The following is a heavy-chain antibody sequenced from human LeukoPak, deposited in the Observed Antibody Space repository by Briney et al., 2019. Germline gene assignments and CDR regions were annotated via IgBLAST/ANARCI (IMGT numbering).Heavy chain of an antibody. D-gene: IGHD3-3*01. CDR3: AKDRGEITIGYAFCF. J-gene: IGHJ3*01. Sequence: GGSLRLSCEASGSTFDNYAMSWVRQAPGKGLEWVSTIGISASNTYYADAVKGRFTISRDNSKNTVILQMNRLRVEDTAVYYCAKDRGEITIGYAFCFWGQRTKVAASS. CDR1: GSTFDNYA. CDR2: IGISASNT. V-gene: IGHV3-23*01.